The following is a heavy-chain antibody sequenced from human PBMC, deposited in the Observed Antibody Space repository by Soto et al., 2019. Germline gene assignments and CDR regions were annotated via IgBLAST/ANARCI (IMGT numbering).Heavy chain of an antibody. V-gene: IGHV3-30*18. CDR3: AKDLRRYSYSDYFDY. CDR2: ISYDGSNK. D-gene: IGHD5-18*01. J-gene: IGHJ4*02. Sequence: QVQLVESGGGVVQPGRSLRLSCAASGFTFSSYGMHWVRQAPGKGLEWVAVISYDGSNKYYADSVKGRFTISRDNSKNTLYLQMNRRSAEDTGVYYCAKDLRRYSYSDYFDYRGQGTLVTVSS. CDR1: GFTFSSYG.